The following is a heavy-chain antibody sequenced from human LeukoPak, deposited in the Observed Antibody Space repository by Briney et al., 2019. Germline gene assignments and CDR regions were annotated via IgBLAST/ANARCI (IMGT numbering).Heavy chain of an antibody. CDR1: GGSFRGDYY. CDR3: ARAPWAYGNYVHAFDI. D-gene: IGHD4-11*01. Sequence: SETLSLTCTVSGGSFRGDYYWAWIRQPPGKGLEWIGSIYSGGRIYYNPSLKSRVSISIDTSNNDLSLKVTSVAAADTAGYYCARAPWAYGNYVHAFDIWGQGTMVTVSS. V-gene: IGHV4-39*07. J-gene: IGHJ3*02. CDR2: IYSGGRI.